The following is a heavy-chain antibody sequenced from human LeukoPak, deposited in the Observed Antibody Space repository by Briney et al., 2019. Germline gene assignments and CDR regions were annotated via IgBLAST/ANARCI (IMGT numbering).Heavy chain of an antibody. J-gene: IGHJ4*02. CDR2: TYYRSKWNN. CDR3: ARAGDLDFDY. Sequence: SQTLSLTCAISGDIVSSNSAAWNWIRQSPSRGLEWLGRTYYRSKWNNDYAVSVKSRIIINPDTSKNHFSLQLNSVTPEDTAVYYCARAGDLDFDYWGQGTLVTVSS. CDR1: GDIVSSNSAA. V-gene: IGHV6-1*01.